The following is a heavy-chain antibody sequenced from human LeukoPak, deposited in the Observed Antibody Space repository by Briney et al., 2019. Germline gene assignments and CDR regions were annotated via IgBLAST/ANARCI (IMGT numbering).Heavy chain of an antibody. D-gene: IGHD6-13*01. CDR1: GYSFISYW. CDR2: IYPGDSET. J-gene: IGHJ4*02. Sequence: GESLKISCKGSGYSFISYWIGWVRQMPGKGLEWVGTIYPGDSETRYSPSFQGQVTISADKSISTAYLQWSSLKASDTAMYYCARLLYTNSWFFDFWGQGTLVTVSS. CDR3: ARLLYTNSWFFDF. V-gene: IGHV5-51*01.